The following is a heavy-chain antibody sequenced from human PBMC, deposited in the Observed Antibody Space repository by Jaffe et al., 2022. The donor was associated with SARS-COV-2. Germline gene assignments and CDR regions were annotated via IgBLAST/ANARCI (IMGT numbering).Heavy chain of an antibody. J-gene: IGHJ4*02. V-gene: IGHV3-30-3*01. D-gene: IGHD5-12*01. CDR3: ARDRRTKLRGYSGYDLGDY. CDR1: GFTFSSYA. Sequence: QVQLVESGGGVVQPGRSLRLSCAASGFTFSSYAMHWVRQAPGKGLEWVAVISYDGSNKYYADSVKGRFTISRDNSKNTLYLQMNSLRAEDTAVYYCARDRRTKLRGYSGYDLGDYWGQGTLVTVSS. CDR2: ISYDGSNK.